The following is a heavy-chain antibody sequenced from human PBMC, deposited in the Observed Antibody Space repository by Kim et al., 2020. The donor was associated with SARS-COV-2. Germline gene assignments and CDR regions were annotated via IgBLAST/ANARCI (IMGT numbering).Heavy chain of an antibody. J-gene: IGHJ6*02. D-gene: IGHD5-18*01. CDR2: ISAYNGNT. V-gene: IGHV1-18*01. Sequence: ASVKVSCKASGYTFTSYGISWVRQAPGQGLEWMGWISAYNGNTNYAQKLQGRVTMTTDTSTSTAYMELRSLRSDDTAVYYCARDPRRQLWLRDYYGMDVWGQGTTVTVSS. CDR3: ARDPRRQLWLRDYYGMDV. CDR1: GYTFTSYG.